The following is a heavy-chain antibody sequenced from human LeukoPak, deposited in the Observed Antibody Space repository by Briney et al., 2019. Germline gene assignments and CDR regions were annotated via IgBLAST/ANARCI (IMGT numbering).Heavy chain of an antibody. CDR3: TRDAYNFNDFDY. V-gene: IGHV3-30*01. CDR2: VSSHGNDG. CDR1: EFTFSHFA. Sequence: PGRSLRLSCAVSEFTFSHFAMHWVRQALGEGLEWVAVVSSHGNDGYYADSVKGRFTISRDNSKNTLYLQIDSLRAEDTAIYYCTRDAYNFNDFDYWGQGTLVTVSS. D-gene: IGHD5-24*01. J-gene: IGHJ4*02.